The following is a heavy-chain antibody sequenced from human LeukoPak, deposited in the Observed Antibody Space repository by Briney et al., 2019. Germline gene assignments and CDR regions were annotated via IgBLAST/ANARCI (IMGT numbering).Heavy chain of an antibody. CDR1: GYSFTSYW. V-gene: IGHV5-51*01. Sequence: GESLKISCKGSGYSFTSYWIAWVRQMPGKGLEWMGIIYPGDSYTTYSPSFQGQVTISADKSISTAYLQWRSLMASDTAMYYCARRSGSDALDIWGQGTMVTVSS. CDR2: IYPGDSYT. D-gene: IGHD3-10*01. CDR3: ARRSGSDALDI. J-gene: IGHJ3*02.